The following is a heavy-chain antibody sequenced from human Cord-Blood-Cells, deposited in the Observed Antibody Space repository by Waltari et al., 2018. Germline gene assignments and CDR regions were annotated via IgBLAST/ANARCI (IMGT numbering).Heavy chain of an antibody. CDR1: GGSISSSSYY. J-gene: IGHJ4*02. D-gene: IGHD6-6*01. CDR3: ARQNIEYSSSFFDY. V-gene: IGHV4-39*01. CDR2: IYYSGST. Sequence: QLQLQESGPGLVKPSETLSLTCTVSGGSISSSSYYWGWIRKPPGKGLEWIGSIYYSGSTYYNPSLKSRVTISVDTSKNQFSLKLSSVTAADTAVYYCARQNIEYSSSFFDYWGQGTLVTVSS.